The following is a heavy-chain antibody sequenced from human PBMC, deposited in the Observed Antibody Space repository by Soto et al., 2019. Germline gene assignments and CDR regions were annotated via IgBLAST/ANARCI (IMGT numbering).Heavy chain of an antibody. V-gene: IGHV1-2*02. D-gene: IGHD2-8*02. Sequence: ASVKVSCKASGYTFTGYYMHWVRQAPGQGLEWLGWVSPKSGGTNYAQKFKGRVTMTRDTSSNTVYMDLSGLKSDDTAVFYCAREISGGGTLNWFDPWGQGTLVTVSS. CDR2: VSPKSGGT. CDR3: AREISGGGTLNWFDP. J-gene: IGHJ5*02. CDR1: GYTFTGYY.